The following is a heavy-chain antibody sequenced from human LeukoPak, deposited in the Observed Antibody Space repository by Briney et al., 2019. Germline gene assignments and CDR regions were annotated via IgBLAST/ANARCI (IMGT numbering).Heavy chain of an antibody. CDR1: GYTFTSYG. CDR2: IRAYNGNT. V-gene: IGHV1-18*03. Sequence: ASVKVSCKASGYTFTSYGISWVRQAPGQGLEWMGWIRAYNGNTNYAKKLQGRVTMTTDTSTSTAYMELSSLRSEDMAVYYCARGMYQLLYGNYYYMDVWGKGTTVTVSS. J-gene: IGHJ6*03. CDR3: ARGMYQLLYGNYYYMDV. D-gene: IGHD2-2*02.